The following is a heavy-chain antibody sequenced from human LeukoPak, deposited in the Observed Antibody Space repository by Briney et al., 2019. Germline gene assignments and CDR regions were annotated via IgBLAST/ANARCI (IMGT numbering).Heavy chain of an antibody. CDR2: INHSGST. CDR1: GGSFSGYY. J-gene: IGHJ4*02. D-gene: IGHD6-6*01. Sequence: PSETLSLTCAVYGGSFSGYYWSWIRQPPGKGLEWIGEINHSGSTNYNPSLKSRVTISVDTSKNQFSLKLSSVTAADTAVYYCARLHVSSSSPIDYWGQGTLVTVSS. CDR3: ARLHVSSSSPIDY. V-gene: IGHV4-34*01.